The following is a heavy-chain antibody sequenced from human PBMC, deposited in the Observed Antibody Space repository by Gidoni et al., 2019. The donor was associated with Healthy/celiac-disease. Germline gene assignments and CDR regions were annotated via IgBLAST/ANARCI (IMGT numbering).Heavy chain of an antibody. V-gene: IGHV3-23*04. D-gene: IGHD3-22*01. CDR1: GFTFSSYA. CDR3: AKGRGGDYYDSSGYFDY. CDR2: ISGSGGST. J-gene: IGHJ4*02. Sequence: EVQLVESGGGLVQPGGSLRLSCAASGFTFSSYAMSWVRQAPGKGLEWVSAISGSGGSTYYADSVKGRFTISRDNSKNTLYLQMNSLRAEDTAVYYWAKGRGGDYYDSSGYFDYWGQGTLVTVSS.